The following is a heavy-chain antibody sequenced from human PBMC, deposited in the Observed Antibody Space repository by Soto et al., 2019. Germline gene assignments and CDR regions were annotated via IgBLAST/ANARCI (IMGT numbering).Heavy chain of an antibody. V-gene: IGHV3-33*01. CDR1: GFIFNTYG. Sequence: GGSLRLSCVASGFIFNTYGMHWVRQAPGKGLEWVAMVWHDGGSDSYGDAGKGRFIISRDNAKNTLYLHMGSLRADDTAVYYCARDRNRSSFGRYYYGMDVWGQGTTVTVSS. J-gene: IGHJ6*02. D-gene: IGHD3-10*01. CDR3: ARDRNRSSFGRYYYGMDV. CDR2: VWHDGGSD.